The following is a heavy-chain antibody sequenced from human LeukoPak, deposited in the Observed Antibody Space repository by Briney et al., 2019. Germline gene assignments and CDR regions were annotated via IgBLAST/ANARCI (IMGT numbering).Heavy chain of an antibody. D-gene: IGHD2-2*01. J-gene: IGHJ6*02. CDR3: ARYCTSTSCYLPYYYGMDV. CDR1: GGSTSSSSYY. Sequence: SETLSLTCTVSGGSTSSSSYYWGWIRQPPGKGLEWIGSIYYSGSTYYNLSLKSRVTISVDTSKNQFSLKLSSVTAADTAVYYCARYCTSTSCYLPYYYGMDVWGQGTTVTVSS. V-gene: IGHV4-39*01. CDR2: IYYSGST.